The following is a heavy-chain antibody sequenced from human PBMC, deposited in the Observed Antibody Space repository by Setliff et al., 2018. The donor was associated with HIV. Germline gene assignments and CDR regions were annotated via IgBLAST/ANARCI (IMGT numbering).Heavy chain of an antibody. V-gene: IGHV4-61*09. D-gene: IGHD6-19*01. CDR2: VYTTGGT. J-gene: IGHJ3*02. CDR1: GGSISSGIYY. Sequence: SETLSLTCTVSGGSISSGIYYWIWIRQPAGKGLEWIGHVYTTGGTNYNPSLESRVTISVDTSRNQFSLKLSSVTAADTAVYYCARTVAGAFFDIWGQGTMVTVSS. CDR3: ARTVAGAFFDI.